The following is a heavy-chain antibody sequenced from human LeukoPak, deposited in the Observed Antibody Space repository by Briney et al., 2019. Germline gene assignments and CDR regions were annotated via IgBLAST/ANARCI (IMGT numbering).Heavy chain of an antibody. J-gene: IGHJ6*03. V-gene: IGHV4-38-2*02. CDR2: INHSGST. D-gene: IGHD3-10*01. CDR1: GYSISSGYY. CDR3: ARRGYYYYMDV. Sequence: PSETLSLTCTVSGYSISSGYYWGWIRQPPGKGLEWIGEINHSGSTNYNPSLKSRVTISVDTSKNQFSLKLSSVTAADTAVYYCARRGYYYYMDVWGKGTTVTISS.